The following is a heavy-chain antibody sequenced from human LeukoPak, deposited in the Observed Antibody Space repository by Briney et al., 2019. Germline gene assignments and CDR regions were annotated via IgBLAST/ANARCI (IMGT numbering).Heavy chain of an antibody. CDR1: GGTFSSYA. Sequence: SVKVSCKASGGTFSSYAISWVRQAPGQGLEWMGGIIPIFGTANYAQKSQGRVTITTDESTSTAYMELSSLRSEDTAAYYCARVLGDDFWSGPNYYMDVWGKGTTVTVSS. CDR2: IIPIFGTA. V-gene: IGHV1-69*05. D-gene: IGHD3-3*01. CDR3: ARVLGDDFWSGPNYYMDV. J-gene: IGHJ6*03.